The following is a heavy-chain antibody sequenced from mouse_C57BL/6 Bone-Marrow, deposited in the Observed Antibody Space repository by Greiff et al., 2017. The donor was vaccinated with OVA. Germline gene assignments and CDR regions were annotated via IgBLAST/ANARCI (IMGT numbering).Heavy chain of an antibody. J-gene: IGHJ1*03. CDR2: IDPEDGET. Sequence: VQLQQSGAELVKPGASVKLSCTASGFNIKDYYMHWVKQRTEQGLEWIGRIDPEDGETKYAPKFQGKATITADTSSNTAYLQLSSLTYEDSAVYYCAPSYDGYLYWYFDVWGTGTTVTVSS. V-gene: IGHV14-2*01. D-gene: IGHD2-3*01. CDR3: APSYDGYLYWYFDV. CDR1: GFNIKDYY.